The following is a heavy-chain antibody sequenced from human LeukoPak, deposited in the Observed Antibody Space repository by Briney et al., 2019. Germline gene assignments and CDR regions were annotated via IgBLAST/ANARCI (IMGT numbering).Heavy chain of an antibody. V-gene: IGHV1-18*01. CDR3: AREAPTTVVTLGYYFDY. J-gene: IGHJ4*02. Sequence: GASVKVSCRASGYTFTSYGISWVRQAPGQGLEWMGWISAYNGNTNYAQKLQGRVTMTTDTSTSTAYMELRSLRSDDTAVYYCAREAPTTVVTLGYYFDYWGQGTLVTVSS. CDR1: GYTFTSYG. D-gene: IGHD4-23*01. CDR2: ISAYNGNT.